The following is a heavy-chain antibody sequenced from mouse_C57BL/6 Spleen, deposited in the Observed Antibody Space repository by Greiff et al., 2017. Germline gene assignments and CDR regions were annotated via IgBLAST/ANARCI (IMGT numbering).Heavy chain of an antibody. V-gene: IGHV1-43*01. CDR1: GYSFTGYY. CDR2: INPSTGGT. J-gene: IGHJ2*01. D-gene: IGHD1-2*01. CDR3: ARAPITTEPDY. Sequence: EVMLVESGPELVKPGASVKISCKASGYSFTGYYMHWVKQSSEKSLEWIGEINPSTGGTSYNQKFKGKATLTVDKSSSTAYMQLKSLTSEDSAVYYCARAPITTEPDYWGQGTTLTVSS.